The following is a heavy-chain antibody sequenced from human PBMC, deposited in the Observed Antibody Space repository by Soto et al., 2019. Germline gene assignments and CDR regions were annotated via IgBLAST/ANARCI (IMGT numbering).Heavy chain of an antibody. D-gene: IGHD6-13*01. V-gene: IGHV4-30-4*01. J-gene: IGHJ5*02. Sequence: SETLSLTCTVSGGSISSGDYYWSWIRQPPGKGLEWIGYIYYSGSTYYNPSLKSRVTISVDTSKNQFSLKLSSVTAADTAVYYCAGGAYSSSWYWFDPWGQGTLVTVSS. CDR1: GGSISSGDYY. CDR2: IYYSGST. CDR3: AGGAYSSSWYWFDP.